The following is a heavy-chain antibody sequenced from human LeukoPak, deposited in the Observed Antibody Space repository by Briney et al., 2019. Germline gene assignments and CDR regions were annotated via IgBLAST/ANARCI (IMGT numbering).Heavy chain of an antibody. Sequence: KPSETLSLTCSVSGDPISSYYWSWIRQPPGKGLEWMGYIYYSGSTKYNPSLKSRVTLLAATSQNKLFLKLSSVTAADTAVYYCARAKSGVAGFFDYWGQGALVTVSS. CDR3: ARAKSGVAGFFDY. CDR1: GDPISSYY. D-gene: IGHD6-19*01. CDR2: IYYSGST. V-gene: IGHV4-59*01. J-gene: IGHJ4*02.